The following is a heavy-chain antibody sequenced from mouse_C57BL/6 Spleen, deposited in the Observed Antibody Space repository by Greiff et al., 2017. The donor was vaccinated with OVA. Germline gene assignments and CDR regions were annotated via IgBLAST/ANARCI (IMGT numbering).Heavy chain of an antibody. J-gene: IGHJ3*01. V-gene: IGHV1-15*01. Sequence: QVQLKESGAELVRPGASVTLSCKASGYTFTDYEMHWVKQTPVHGLEWIGAIDPETGGTAYNQKFKGKAILTADKSSSTAYMELRSLTSEDSAVYYCTRREYGFAYWGQGTLVTVSA. D-gene: IGHD2-10*02. CDR3: TRREYGFAY. CDR2: IDPETGGT. CDR1: GYTFTDYE.